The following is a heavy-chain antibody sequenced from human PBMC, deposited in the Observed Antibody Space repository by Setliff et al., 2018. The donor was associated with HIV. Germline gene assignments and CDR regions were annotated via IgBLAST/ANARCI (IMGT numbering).Heavy chain of an antibody. CDR3: ARMDLGYCSGGSCYLGWFDP. CDR1: GGSFSGYY. CDR2: INHSGST. J-gene: IGHJ5*02. V-gene: IGHV4-34*01. D-gene: IGHD2-15*01. Sequence: SETLSLTCTVYGGSFSGYYWSWIRQPPGKGLEWIGEINHSGSTNYNPSLKSRVTISVDTSKNQFSLKLSSVTAADTAVYYCARMDLGYCSGGSCYLGWFDPWGQGTLVTVSS.